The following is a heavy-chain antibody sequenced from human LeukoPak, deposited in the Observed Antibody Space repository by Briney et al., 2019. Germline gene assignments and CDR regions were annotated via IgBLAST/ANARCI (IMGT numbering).Heavy chain of an antibody. D-gene: IGHD3-22*01. V-gene: IGHV1-24*01. Sequence: ASVTVSFTFSGYTLTELSMHWVRQAPGKGLEWMGGFDPEDGETIYAQKFQGRVTMTEDTSTDTAYMELSSLRSEDTAVYYCATYYYDSSGEGFIVYWGQGTLVTVSS. CDR3: ATYYYDSSGEGFIVY. CDR2: FDPEDGET. CDR1: GYTLTELS. J-gene: IGHJ4*02.